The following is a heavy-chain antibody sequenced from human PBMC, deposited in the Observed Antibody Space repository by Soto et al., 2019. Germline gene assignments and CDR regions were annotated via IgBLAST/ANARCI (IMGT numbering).Heavy chain of an antibody. J-gene: IGHJ6*04. CDR3: ARRLKVWFGEISTWDV. CDR2: IYYSGST. CDR1: GGSISSSSYY. D-gene: IGHD3-10*01. Sequence: SETLSLTCTVSGGSISSSSYYWGWIRQPPGKGLEWIGSIYYSGSTYYNPSLKSRVTISVDTSKNQFSLKLSSVTAADTAVYYCARRLKVWFGEISTWDVWGKGTTVTVSS. V-gene: IGHV4-39*01.